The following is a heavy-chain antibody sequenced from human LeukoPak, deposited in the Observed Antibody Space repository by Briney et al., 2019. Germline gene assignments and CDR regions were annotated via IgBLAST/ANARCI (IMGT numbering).Heavy chain of an antibody. J-gene: IGHJ4*02. CDR2: ISYDGSNK. CDR1: GFTFSSYA. D-gene: IGHD1-1*01. CDR3: ARASNGAGDY. Sequence: PGRSLRLSCAASGFTFSSYAMHWVRQAPGKGLEWVAVISYDGSNKYYADSVKGRFTISRDNSKNTLYLQMNSLRAEDTAVYYCARASNGAGDYWGQGTLVTVSS. V-gene: IGHV3-30-3*01.